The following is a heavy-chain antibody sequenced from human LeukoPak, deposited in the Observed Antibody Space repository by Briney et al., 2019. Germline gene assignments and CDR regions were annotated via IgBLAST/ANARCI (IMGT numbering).Heavy chain of an antibody. J-gene: IGHJ4*02. CDR3: ARDVSSWYLDS. V-gene: IGHV1-18*01. CDR1: GYTFTSYG. D-gene: IGHD6-13*01. Sequence: ASVKVSCKASGYTFTSYGITWGRQVPGQGLEWMGWISAYNGNTKYEQNLQGRVTMTTDTSTSTAYMELRSLRSDDTAMYYCARDVSSWYLDSWGQGTLVTVSS. CDR2: ISAYNGNT.